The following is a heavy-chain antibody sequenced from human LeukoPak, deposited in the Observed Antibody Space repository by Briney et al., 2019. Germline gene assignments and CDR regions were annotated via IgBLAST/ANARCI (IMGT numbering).Heavy chain of an antibody. CDR3: ARDPGYFSSTSCYSYYFDC. V-gene: IGHV3-21*01. D-gene: IGHD2-2*01. CDR1: GFTFTSYS. CDR2: ISSSSCYI. Sequence: PGGSLRLSCAASGFTFTSYSMNWVRQAPGKGLEWVSSISSSSCYIYYADSVKGRFTISRDNAKNSLYLQMNSMRAEDTAVYYCARDPGYFSSTSCYSYYFDCWGQGTLVTVSS. J-gene: IGHJ4*02.